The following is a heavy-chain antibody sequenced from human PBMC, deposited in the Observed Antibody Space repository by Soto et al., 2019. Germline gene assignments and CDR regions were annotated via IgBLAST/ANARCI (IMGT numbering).Heavy chain of an antibody. CDR3: AKDGHYYDSSGYYDDNAAFDI. CDR2: ISGSGGST. CDR1: GFTFSSYA. V-gene: IGHV3-23*01. Sequence: QPGGSLRLSCAASGFTFSSYAMSWVRQAPGKGLEWVSAISGSGGSTYYADSVKGRFTISRDNSKNTLYLQMNSLRAEDTAVYYCAKDGHYYDSSGYYDDNAAFDIWGQGTMVTVSS. J-gene: IGHJ3*02. D-gene: IGHD3-22*01.